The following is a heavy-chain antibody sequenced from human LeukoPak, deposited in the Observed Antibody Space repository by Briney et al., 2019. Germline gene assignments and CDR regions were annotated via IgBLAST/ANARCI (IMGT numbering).Heavy chain of an antibody. CDR3: ATQTLYYYDSSGYSNGEY. CDR2: ISSSSSYI. Sequence: GGSLRLSCAASGFTFSSYSMNWVRQAPGKGLEWVSSISSSSSYIYYADSVKGRFTISRDNAKNSLYLQMNSLRAVDTAVYYCATQTLYYYDSSGYSNGEYWGQGTLVTVSS. V-gene: IGHV3-21*01. D-gene: IGHD3-22*01. CDR1: GFTFSSYS. J-gene: IGHJ4*02.